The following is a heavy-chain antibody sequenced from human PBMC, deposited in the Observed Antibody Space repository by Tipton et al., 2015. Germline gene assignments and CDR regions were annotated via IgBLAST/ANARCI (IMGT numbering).Heavy chain of an antibody. J-gene: IGHJ4*02. CDR1: GGSVTSGSYY. CDR3: ARLTGDYYDSATYDPTYIDY. Sequence: TLSLTCTVSGGSVTSGSYYWSWIRQPPGKGLEWIGYISYTDGAHYNPALKSRVTISVDTSKNQFSLTLNSVAAADTAVYYCARLTGDYYDSATYDPTYIDYWGQGILVSVSS. V-gene: IGHV4-61*01. D-gene: IGHD3-22*01. CDR2: ISYTDGA.